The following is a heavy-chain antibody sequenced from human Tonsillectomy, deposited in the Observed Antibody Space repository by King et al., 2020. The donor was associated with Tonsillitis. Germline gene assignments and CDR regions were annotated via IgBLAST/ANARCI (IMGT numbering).Heavy chain of an antibody. Sequence: QLQESGPGLVKPSETLSLTCTVSGGSISSSSYYWGWIRQPPGKGLDGIGSIYYSGSTYYKPSPKSRVTISVDTSKNQFSLKLSSVTAADTAVYYCARLTVIYGMDVWGQGTTVTVSS. CDR2: IYYSGST. CDR3: ARLTVIYGMDV. D-gene: IGHD4-17*01. V-gene: IGHV4-39*01. J-gene: IGHJ6*02. CDR1: GGSISSSSYY.